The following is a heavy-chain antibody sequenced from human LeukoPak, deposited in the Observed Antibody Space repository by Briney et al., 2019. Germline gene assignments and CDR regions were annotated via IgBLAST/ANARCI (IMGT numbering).Heavy chain of an antibody. Sequence: GRSLRLSCAASGFIFSTSAMHWVRQAPGKGLECVAVISYDGSKKYYAESVKGRFTISRDNSKNTLYLQVNSLRAEDTAVYYCAKDWAGNGGFDYWGQGTLVTVSS. CDR1: GFIFSTSA. D-gene: IGHD4-23*01. J-gene: IGHJ4*02. CDR3: AKDWAGNGGFDY. CDR2: ISYDGSKK. V-gene: IGHV3-30*18.